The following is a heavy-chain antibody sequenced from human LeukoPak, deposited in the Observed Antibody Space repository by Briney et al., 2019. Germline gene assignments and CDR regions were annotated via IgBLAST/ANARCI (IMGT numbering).Heavy chain of an antibody. CDR1: GFTFSSYS. Sequence: GGSLRLSCAASGFTFSSYSMNWVRQAPGKGLEWVSSISSSSSYIYYADSVKGRFTISRDNDKNSLYLQMNSLRAEDTAVYYCARDLEVYGMGYNWFDPWGQGTLVTVSS. V-gene: IGHV3-21*01. D-gene: IGHD3-16*01. J-gene: IGHJ5*02. CDR3: ARDLEVYGMGYNWFDP. CDR2: ISSSSSYI.